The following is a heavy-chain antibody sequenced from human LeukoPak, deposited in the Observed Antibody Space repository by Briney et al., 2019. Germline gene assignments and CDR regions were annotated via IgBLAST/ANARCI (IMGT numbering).Heavy chain of an antibody. D-gene: IGHD1-26*01. Sequence: GASVKVSCKASGDTFTGYYMHWVRQAPGQGLEWMGWINPNSGGTNYARKFQGRVTMTRDTSISTAYMELNRLRSDDTAVYYCARVMWELLWDALTIWGQGTMVTVSS. CDR2: INPNSGGT. CDR3: ARVMWELLWDALTI. CDR1: GDTFTGYY. V-gene: IGHV1-2*02. J-gene: IGHJ3*02.